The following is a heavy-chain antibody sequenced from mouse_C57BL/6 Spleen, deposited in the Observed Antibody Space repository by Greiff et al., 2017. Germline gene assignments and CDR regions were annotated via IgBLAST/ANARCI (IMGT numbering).Heavy chain of an antibody. CDR3: ARSYYGSSRYYFDY. CDR2: IDPSDSYT. CDR1: GYTFTSYW. V-gene: IGHV1-69*01. J-gene: IGHJ2*01. D-gene: IGHD1-1*01. Sequence: QVQLQQSGAELVMPGASVKLSCKASGYTFTSYWMHWVKQRPGQGLEWIGEIDPSDSYTNYNQKFKGESTLTVDKSSSTAYMQLSSLTSEDSAVYYCARSYYGSSRYYFDYWGQGTTLTVSS.